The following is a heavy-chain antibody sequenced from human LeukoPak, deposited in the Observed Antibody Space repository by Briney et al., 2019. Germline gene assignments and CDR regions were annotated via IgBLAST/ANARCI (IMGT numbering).Heavy chain of an antibody. D-gene: IGHD3-3*01. J-gene: IGHJ6*03. Sequence: GGSLRLSCAASGFTFSSYWMYWVRQAPGKGLVWVSRIKTDGSSISYADSVKGRFTISRDNAKNTLYLQMNSLRAEDTAVYYCARAGSDYDFWSGYYYYMDVWGKGTTVTVSS. CDR1: GFTFSSYW. CDR2: IKTDGSSI. V-gene: IGHV3-74*01. CDR3: ARAGSDYDFWSGYYYYMDV.